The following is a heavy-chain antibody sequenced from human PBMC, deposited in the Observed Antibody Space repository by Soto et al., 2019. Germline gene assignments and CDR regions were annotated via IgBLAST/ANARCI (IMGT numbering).Heavy chain of an antibody. V-gene: IGHV1-2*02. CDR1: GYTFTGCY. J-gene: IGHJ6*02. D-gene: IGHD3-3*01. CDR2: INPNSGGT. CDR3: ARDIITIFGVVIMGYYYGMDV. Sequence: GASVKVSCKASGYTFTGCYIHWVRQAPGQGLEWMGWINPNSGGTNYAQKFQGRVTMTRDTSISTAYMELSRLRSDDTAVYYCARDIITIFGVVIMGYYYGMDVWGQGTTVTVSS.